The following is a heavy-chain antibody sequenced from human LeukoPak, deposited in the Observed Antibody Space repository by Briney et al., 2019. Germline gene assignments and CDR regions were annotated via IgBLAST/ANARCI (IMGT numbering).Heavy chain of an antibody. CDR1: GGSISSATDY. CDR3: ARVVYDSSGYYFYAFDI. V-gene: IGHV4-61*02. D-gene: IGHD3-22*01. Sequence: SETLSLTCTVSGGSISSATDYWSWIRQPAGKGLEWIGRISTSGNTNYNPSLESRVTVSLDRSKNQFSLKLSSVTAADTAVYYCARVVYDSSGYYFYAFDIWGQGTMVTVSS. J-gene: IGHJ3*02. CDR2: ISTSGNT.